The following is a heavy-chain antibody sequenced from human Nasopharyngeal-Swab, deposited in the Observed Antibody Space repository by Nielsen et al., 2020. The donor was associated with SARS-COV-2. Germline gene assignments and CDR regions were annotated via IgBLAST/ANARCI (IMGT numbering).Heavy chain of an antibody. V-gene: IGHV3-21*01. J-gene: IGHJ6*02. D-gene: IGHD3-3*01. CDR2: ISSSSTYI. CDR3: ARDGLDYDFWSAYFIDV. Sequence: GESLKISCAASGFTFSSYNMNWVRQAPGKGLEWISSISSSSTYIYYADSVKGRFTISRDNAKNSIYLQMNSLRAEDTAVYYCARDGLDYDFWSAYFIDVWGPGTTVTVSS. CDR1: GFTFSSYN.